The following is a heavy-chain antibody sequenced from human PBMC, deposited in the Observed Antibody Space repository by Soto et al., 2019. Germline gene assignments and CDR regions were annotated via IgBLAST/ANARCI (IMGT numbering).Heavy chain of an antibody. Sequence: ASVKVSGKASGFTFTSSAVQWVRQARGQRLEWIGWIVVGSGNTNYAQKFQERVTITRDMSTSTAYMELSSLRSEDTAVYYCAALPVGYSYASRVDYWGQGTLVTVPQ. CDR1: GFTFTSSA. J-gene: IGHJ4*02. CDR3: AALPVGYSYASRVDY. D-gene: IGHD5-18*01. CDR2: IVVGSGNT. V-gene: IGHV1-58*01.